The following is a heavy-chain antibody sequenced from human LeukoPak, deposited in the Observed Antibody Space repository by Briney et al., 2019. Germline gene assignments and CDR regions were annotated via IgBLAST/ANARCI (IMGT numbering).Heavy chain of an antibody. J-gene: IGHJ3*02. CDR1: RVPPSSGGHS. V-gene: IGHV4-31*03. D-gene: IGHD5-12*01. CDR3: AGWLRTYDAFDI. Sequence: PSETLSLHLPFSRVPPSSGGHSWSWIPQPPVNGLEWIGYIYYSGSTSYNPSLKSRVTISVDTSKNQFSLKLSSVTAADTAVYYCAGWLRTYDAFDILGLGIIVSVAS. CDR2: IYYSGST.